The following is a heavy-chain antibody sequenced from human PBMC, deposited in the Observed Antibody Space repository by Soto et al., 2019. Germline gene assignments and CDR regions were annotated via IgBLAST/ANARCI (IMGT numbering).Heavy chain of an antibody. J-gene: IGHJ4*02. Sequence: GGSLRLSCAASGFTFSSYEMNWVRQAPGKGLDWVSYISSSGSTIYYADSVKGRFTISRDNAKNSLYLQMNSLRAEDTAVYYCAREASGYSSGWSDSFDYWGQGTLVTVSS. CDR3: AREASGYSSGWSDSFDY. D-gene: IGHD6-19*01. CDR2: ISSSGSTI. CDR1: GFTFSSYE. V-gene: IGHV3-48*03.